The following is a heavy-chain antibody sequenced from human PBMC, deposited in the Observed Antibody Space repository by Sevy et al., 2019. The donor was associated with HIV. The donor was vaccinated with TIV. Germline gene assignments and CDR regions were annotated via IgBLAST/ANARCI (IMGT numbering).Heavy chain of an antibody. J-gene: IGHJ4*02. CDR1: GGSITSLY. D-gene: IGHD1-26*01. V-gene: IGHV4-59*08. CDR3: AGRNAWGRGYS. CDR2: IYYNGHI. Sequence: SETLSLTCTVSGGSITSLYWNWIRQPPGKGLEWIANIYYNGHINYNPSLKSRVTLSLDTSKKQFSLRLSPVTAADTAMYYCAGRNAWGRGYSWGQGPLVTVPS.